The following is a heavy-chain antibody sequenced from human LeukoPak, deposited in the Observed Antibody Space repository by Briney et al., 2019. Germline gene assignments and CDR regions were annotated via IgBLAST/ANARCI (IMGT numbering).Heavy chain of an antibody. CDR3: ARHDLPGMSPFDY. CDR1: GDTFTTHY. Sequence: GASVTVSCKTSGDTFTTHYMHWVPQAPGQVLEGMGIINLSGGTTSYPQKFQGRVTMTRDTSTSTVYMELNSLRSEDTAVYYCARHDLPGMSPFDYWGQGTLVTVSS. D-gene: IGHD6-13*01. CDR2: INLSGGTT. J-gene: IGHJ4*02. V-gene: IGHV1-46*01.